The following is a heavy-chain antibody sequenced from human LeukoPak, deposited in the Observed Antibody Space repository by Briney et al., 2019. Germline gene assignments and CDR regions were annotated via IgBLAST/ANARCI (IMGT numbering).Heavy chain of an antibody. V-gene: IGHV3-21*06. J-gene: IGHJ2*01. CDR2: ISSISSYI. Sequence: GGTLTLSCAASGFTFNSYTMNWVRQAPGKGLEWVSSISSISSYIYYADSVKGRFTISRDNAKNSMYRQMTSLRVEDTAVYYCARRWYFDLWGRGTLVTVSS. CDR1: GFTFNSYT. CDR3: ARRWYFDL.